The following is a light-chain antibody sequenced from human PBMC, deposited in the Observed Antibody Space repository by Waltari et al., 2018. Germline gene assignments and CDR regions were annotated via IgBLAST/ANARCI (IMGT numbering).Light chain of an antibody. CDR2: GAS. J-gene: IGKJ4*01. V-gene: IGKV3-15*01. Sequence: EIVMTPSPATLSVSPGERATHSCRDSQSVGTYLAWYQEKPGQRPRLLISGASIRATGIPARFSGSGSGTEFTLTISSLQSEDFAVYYCQQYKYWPLTFGGGTKVEI. CDR3: QQYKYWPLT. CDR1: QSVGTY.